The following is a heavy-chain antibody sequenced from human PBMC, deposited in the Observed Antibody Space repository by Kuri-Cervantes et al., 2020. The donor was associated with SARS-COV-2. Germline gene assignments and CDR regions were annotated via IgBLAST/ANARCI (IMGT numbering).Heavy chain of an antibody. CDR3: ARVGGNWELPFDY. CDR1: GGSISSYY. Sequence: ESLKISCTVSGGSISSYYWSWIRQPPGKGLEWIGYIYYSGSTNYNPSLKSRVTISVDTSKNQLSLKLSSVTAADTAVYYCARVGGNWELPFDYWGQGTLVTVSS. CDR2: IYYSGST. J-gene: IGHJ4*02. D-gene: IGHD3-10*01. V-gene: IGHV4-59*01.